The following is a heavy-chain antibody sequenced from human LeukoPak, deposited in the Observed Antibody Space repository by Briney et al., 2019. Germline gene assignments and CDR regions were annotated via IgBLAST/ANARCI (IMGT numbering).Heavy chain of an antibody. CDR1: GFTFSSYG. D-gene: IGHD6-19*01. Sequence: GGSLRLSCAASGFTFSSYGMHWVRQAPGKGLEWVAVIWYDGSNKYYADSVKGRFTISRDNSKNTLYLQMNSLRAEDTALYYCAKGRSSGWSTFDYWGQGTLVTVSS. V-gene: IGHV3-30*02. CDR3: AKGRSSGWSTFDY. CDR2: IWYDGSNK. J-gene: IGHJ4*02.